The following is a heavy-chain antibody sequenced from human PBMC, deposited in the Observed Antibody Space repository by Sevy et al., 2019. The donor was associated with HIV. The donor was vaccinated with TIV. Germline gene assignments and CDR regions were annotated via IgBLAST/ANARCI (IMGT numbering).Heavy chain of an antibody. CDR1: GGSFSGYY. CDR2: INHSGST. V-gene: IGHV4-34*01. D-gene: IGHD3-22*01. J-gene: IGHJ6*02. CDR3: ARDRSNPYFYDSSGYYVHYGMDV. Sequence: SETLSLTCAVYGGSFSGYYWSWIRQPPGKGLEWIGEINHSGSTNYNPSLKSRVTISVDTSKNQFSLMLSSVTAADTAVYYCARDRSNPYFYDSSGYYVHYGMDVWGQGTTVTVSS.